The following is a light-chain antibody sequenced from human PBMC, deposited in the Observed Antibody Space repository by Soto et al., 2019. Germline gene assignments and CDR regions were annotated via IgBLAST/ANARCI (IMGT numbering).Light chain of an antibody. CDR1: SSNIGAGYD. J-gene: IGLJ2*01. V-gene: IGLV1-40*01. Sequence: QSVLTQQPSVSGAPGQRVTISCTWSSSNIGAGYDVHWYQQLPGTAPKLLIYGNSNRPSGVPDRFSGSKSGTSASRAITGLQAEDEADYYCQSYDSSLSGSRVFGGGTKLTVL. CDR3: QSYDSSLSGSRV. CDR2: GNS.